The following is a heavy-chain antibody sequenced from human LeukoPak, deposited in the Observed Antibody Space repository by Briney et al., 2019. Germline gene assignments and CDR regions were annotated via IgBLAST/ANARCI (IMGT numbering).Heavy chain of an antibody. CDR2: INHSGST. CDR1: GGSFSGYY. Sequence: SETLSLTCAVYGGSFSGYYWSWIRQPPGKGLEWIGEINHSGSTNYNPSLKSRVTISVDTSKNQLSLKLSSVTAADTAVYYCARGGVNGYQKAGYYFDYWGQGTLVTVSS. CDR3: ARGGVNGYQKAGYYFDY. V-gene: IGHV4-34*01. J-gene: IGHJ4*02. D-gene: IGHD5-18*01.